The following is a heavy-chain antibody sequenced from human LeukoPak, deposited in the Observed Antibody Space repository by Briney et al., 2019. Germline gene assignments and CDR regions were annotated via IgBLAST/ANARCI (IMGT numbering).Heavy chain of an antibody. J-gene: IGHJ2*01. Sequence: SQTLSLTCAVSGGSISSGGYSWRWIRQPPGKGLEWIGYIYHSGSTYYNPSLKSRVTISVDRSKNQFSLKLSSVTAADTAVYYCARGGIVVVAATLKNWYFDLWGRGTLVTVSS. CDR2: IYHSGST. D-gene: IGHD2-15*01. CDR1: GGSISSGGYS. V-gene: IGHV4-30-2*01. CDR3: ARGGIVVVAATLKNWYFDL.